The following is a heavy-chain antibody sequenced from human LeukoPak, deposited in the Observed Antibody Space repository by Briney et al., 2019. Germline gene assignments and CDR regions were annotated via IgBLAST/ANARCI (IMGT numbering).Heavy chain of an antibody. CDR3: AKEGAVAGSMWFDL. Sequence: RAGGSLRLSCTASGFTFPSSAMSWVRQAPGKGLEWVSAITDSGSSAYYADSVKGRFTISRDNSKNTVYVQMNSLRAEDTAVYYCAKEGAVAGSMWFDLWGQGALVTVSS. D-gene: IGHD6-19*01. J-gene: IGHJ5*02. V-gene: IGHV3-23*01. CDR2: ITDSGSSA. CDR1: GFTFPSSA.